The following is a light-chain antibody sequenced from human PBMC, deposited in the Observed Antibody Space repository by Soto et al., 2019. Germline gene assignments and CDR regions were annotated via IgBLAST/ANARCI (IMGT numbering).Light chain of an antibody. V-gene: IGKV1-5*03. CDR2: KAS. CDR3: LQYNSYPFT. CDR1: QSISTL. Sequence: DIQMTQSPATLSASVGDRVTVPCRASQSISTLLAWYQQKPGKAPKLLIDKASNLESGVPSRFSGSGSGAEFTLTISSLQPDDFETYYCLQYNSYPFTLGGGTKVDI. J-gene: IGKJ4*01.